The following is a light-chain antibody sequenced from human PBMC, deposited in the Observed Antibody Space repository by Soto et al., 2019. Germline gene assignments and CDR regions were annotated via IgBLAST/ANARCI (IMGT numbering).Light chain of an antibody. Sequence: QSVLTQPPSVSGAPGQRVTLSCTGSSSNIGAGYDVHWYQQLPGTAPKLLIYGNSNRPSGVPDRFSGSKSGTSASLAITGLQAEDEADYYCQSYDSSLSGVVFGGGTKVTVL. V-gene: IGLV1-40*01. CDR3: QSYDSSLSGVV. J-gene: IGLJ2*01. CDR1: SSNIGAGYD. CDR2: GNS.